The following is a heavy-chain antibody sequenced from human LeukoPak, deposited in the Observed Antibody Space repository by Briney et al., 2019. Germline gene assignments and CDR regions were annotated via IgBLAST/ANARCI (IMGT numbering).Heavy chain of an antibody. J-gene: IGHJ5*02. Sequence: GGSLRLSCAASGFTFSSYWMSWVRQAPGKWLEWVANLNQDGSEKYYVDSVKGRFTISRDNAKNSLYLQMNSLRAEDTAVYYCARGISKAATNLGLSWGQGTPVTVSS. V-gene: IGHV3-7*01. CDR2: LNQDGSEK. D-gene: IGHD5-12*01. CDR3: ARGISKAATNLGLS. CDR1: GFTFSSYW.